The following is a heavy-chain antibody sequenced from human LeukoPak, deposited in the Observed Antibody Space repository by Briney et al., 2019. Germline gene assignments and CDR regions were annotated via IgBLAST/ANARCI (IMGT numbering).Heavy chain of an antibody. CDR2: INSDGSST. CDR1: GFTFSIYW. J-gene: IGHJ4*02. Sequence: GGSLRLSCAASGFTFSIYWVHWVRQAPGKGLVWVSSINSDGSSTSYADSVKGRFTISRDNAKNTLYLQINTLRAEDTAVYYCASLDYWGQGTPVTVSS. V-gene: IGHV3-74*01. CDR3: ASLDY.